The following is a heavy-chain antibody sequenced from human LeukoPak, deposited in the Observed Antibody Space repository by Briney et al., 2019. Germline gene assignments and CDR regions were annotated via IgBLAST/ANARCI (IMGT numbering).Heavy chain of an antibody. CDR2: ISSSGSTI. D-gene: IGHD6-13*01. CDR3: GREDSSWSEGKFDC. Sequence: GGSLRLSCAASGFTFSDYDMSWIRQAPGKGLEWVSYISSSGSTIYYADSVKGRFTISRDNAKNSLYLQMNSLRAEDTAVYYCGREDSSWSEGKFDCWGQATSVSVSS. V-gene: IGHV3-11*01. CDR1: GFTFSDYD. J-gene: IGHJ4*02.